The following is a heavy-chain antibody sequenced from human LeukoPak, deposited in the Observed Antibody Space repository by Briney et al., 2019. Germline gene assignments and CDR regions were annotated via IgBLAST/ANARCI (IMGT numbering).Heavy chain of an antibody. CDR3: ARDRAPYYYDSSGYRSFDY. CDR1: GGTFSSYA. V-gene: IGHV1-69*13. CDR2: IIPIFGTA. D-gene: IGHD3-22*01. J-gene: IGHJ4*02. Sequence: ASVKVSCKASGGTFSSYAISWARQAPGQGLEWMGVIIPIFGTANYAQKFQGRVTITADESTSTAYMELSSLRSEDTAVYYCARDRAPYYYDSSGYRSFDYWGQGTLVTVSS.